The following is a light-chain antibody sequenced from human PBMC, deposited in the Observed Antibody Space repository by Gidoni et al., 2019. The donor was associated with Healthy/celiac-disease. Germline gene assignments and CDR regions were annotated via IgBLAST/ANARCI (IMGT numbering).Light chain of an antibody. CDR1: QSVSSSY. CDR3: QQYGSSPPYT. J-gene: IGKJ2*01. Sequence: DIVLTQSPGTLALSPGERATLSCRASQSVSSSYLAWYQQKPGQATRLLISGASSRATGIPDRFSGSGSGTDFTLTISRLEPEDVAVYYCQQYGSSPPYTFGQGTKLEIK. V-gene: IGKV3-20*01. CDR2: GAS.